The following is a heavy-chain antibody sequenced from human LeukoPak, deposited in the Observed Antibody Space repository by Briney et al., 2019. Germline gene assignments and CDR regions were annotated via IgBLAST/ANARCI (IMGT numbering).Heavy chain of an antibody. CDR2: IYSSGTT. CDR3: ARGGIAATYYYYGMDV. J-gene: IGHJ6*02. CDR1: GGSISNYY. Sequence: PSETLSLTCTVSGGSISNYYWSWIRQPAGKGLEWIGRIYSSGTTIYNPSLKSRVTMSVDTSKNQFSLKLSSVTAADTAVYYCARGGIAATYYYYGMDVWGQGTTVTVSS. D-gene: IGHD6-13*01. V-gene: IGHV4-4*07.